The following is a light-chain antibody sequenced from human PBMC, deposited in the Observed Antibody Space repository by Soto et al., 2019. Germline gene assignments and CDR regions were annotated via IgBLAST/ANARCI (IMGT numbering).Light chain of an antibody. J-gene: IGKJ5*01. CDR2: GAS. CDR1: QGISTW. CDR3: QQANSFPPPIT. Sequence: EIQMTQTPSSVSASVGDRVTITCRASQGISTWLAWYQQKAGKAPNLLIYGASNLHSGVPSRFSGSGSGTDFTLTISSLQPEDFATYYCQQANSFPPPITFGQGTRLEI. V-gene: IGKV1-12*01.